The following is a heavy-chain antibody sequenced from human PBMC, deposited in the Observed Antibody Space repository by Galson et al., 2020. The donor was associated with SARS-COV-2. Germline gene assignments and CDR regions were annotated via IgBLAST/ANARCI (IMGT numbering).Heavy chain of an antibody. CDR1: GYTFTSYY. Sequence: ASVTVSCQASGYTFTSYYIHLVRQAPGQGLEWMGILPPSGGDTTYAQKFQGRVTMTRDTSTSAVYMELTSLISEDTAVYYCARDCQGGNDYSYLLFWGQGTLVTVSS. D-gene: IGHD4-4*01. V-gene: IGHV1-46*01. CDR2: LPPSGGDT. CDR3: ARDCQGGNDYSYLLF. J-gene: IGHJ4*02.